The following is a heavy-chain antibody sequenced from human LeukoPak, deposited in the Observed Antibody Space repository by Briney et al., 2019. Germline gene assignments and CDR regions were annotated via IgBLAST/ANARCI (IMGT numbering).Heavy chain of an antibody. D-gene: IGHD1-26*01. CDR2: IYYSGST. CDR1: GGSISSYY. CDR3: ARDLQVFSGSYRKNYFDY. V-gene: IGHV4-59*12. Sequence: SETLSLTCTVSGGSISSYYWSWIRQPPGKGLEWIGYIYYSGSTNYNPSLKSRVTISVDTSKNQFSLKLSSVTAADTAVYYCARDLQVFSGSYRKNYFDYWGQGTLVTVSS. J-gene: IGHJ4*02.